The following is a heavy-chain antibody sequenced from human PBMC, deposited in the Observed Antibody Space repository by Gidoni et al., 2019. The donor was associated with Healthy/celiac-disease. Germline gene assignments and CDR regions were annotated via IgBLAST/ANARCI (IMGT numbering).Heavy chain of an antibody. CDR1: GGPISSSSSY. Sequence: QLQLQESGPGLVKPSETLSLTCPVSGGPISSSSSYWGWIRQPPGKGLEWIGSIYYSGSTYHNPSLKSRVTISVDTSKNQFSLKLSSVTAADTAVYYCARKDTRDLGVRWNAAFDIWGQGTMVTVSS. V-gene: IGHV4-39*07. D-gene: IGHD1-1*01. CDR3: ARKDTRDLGVRWNAAFDI. CDR2: IYYSGST. J-gene: IGHJ3*02.